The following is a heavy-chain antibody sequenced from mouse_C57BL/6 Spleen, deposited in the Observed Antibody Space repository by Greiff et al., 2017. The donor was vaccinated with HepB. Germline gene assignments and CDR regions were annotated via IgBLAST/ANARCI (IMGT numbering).Heavy chain of an antibody. CDR3: ASHYYGSSYGYFDV. V-gene: IGHV5-9*01. CDR2: ISGGGGNT. CDR1: GFTFSSYT. Sequence: EVQGVESGGGLVKPGGSLKLSCAASGFTFSSYTMSWVRQTPEKRLEWVATISGGGGNTYYPDSVKGRFTISRDNAKNTLYLQMSSLRSEDTALYYCASHYYGSSYGYFDVWGTGTTVTVSS. D-gene: IGHD1-1*01. J-gene: IGHJ1*03.